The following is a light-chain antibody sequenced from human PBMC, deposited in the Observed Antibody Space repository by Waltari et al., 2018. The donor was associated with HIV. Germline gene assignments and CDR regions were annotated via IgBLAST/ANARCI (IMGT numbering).Light chain of an antibody. CDR3: QHYRSSFRT. CDR1: ESIITF. Sequence: DIQLTQSPSTLSVSVGDRVTITCRASESIITFLVWYQQKPGKAPRLLIFGASSLQNGGPSRFSGSGSGTDFTLTISSLQPDDFATYYCQHYRSSFRTFGQGTRVEMK. J-gene: IGKJ1*01. V-gene: IGKV1-5*03. CDR2: GAS.